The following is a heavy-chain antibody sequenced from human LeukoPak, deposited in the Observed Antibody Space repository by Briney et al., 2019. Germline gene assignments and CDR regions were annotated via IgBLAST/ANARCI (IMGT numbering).Heavy chain of an antibody. J-gene: IGHJ4*02. CDR2: ISGRSSTI. Sequence: GGSLRLSCAASAFTFSDYSMNWVRQAPGKGLEWVSYISGRSSTIYYADSVKGRFTISRDNAQNSMYLQMNSLRAEDTAVYYCARDRIKSGSYYFDFWGQGTLVTVSS. D-gene: IGHD1-26*01. CDR1: AFTFSDYS. CDR3: ARDRIKSGSYYFDF. V-gene: IGHV3-48*01.